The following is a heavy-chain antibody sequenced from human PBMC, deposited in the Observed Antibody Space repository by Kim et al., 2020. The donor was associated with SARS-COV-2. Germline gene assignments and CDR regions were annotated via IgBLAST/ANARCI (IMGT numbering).Heavy chain of an antibody. V-gene: IGHV3-21*01. D-gene: IGHD3-10*01. CDR3: ARRRYGSGTHLGAFDI. Sequence: SVKGRFTISRDNAKNSLYLKMNSLRAEDTAVYYCARRRYGSGTHLGAFDIWGQGTMVTVSS. J-gene: IGHJ3*02.